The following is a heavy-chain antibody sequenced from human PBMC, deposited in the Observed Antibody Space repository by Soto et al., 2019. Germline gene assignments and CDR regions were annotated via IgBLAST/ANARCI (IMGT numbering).Heavy chain of an antibody. CDR1: GFTFSHYT. J-gene: IGHJ5*02. V-gene: IGHV3-21*01. D-gene: IGHD1-1*01. CDR2: ISTDSAYI. Sequence: EVQLVESGGGLVKPGGSLRLSCAASGFTFSHYTMNWVRQAPEKGLAWVSSISTDSAYIHYADSVKGRFIISRDNAKNSLFLQMNSLRAEDTAVYYCARRHQQQLDPQWFDPWGQGTLVSVSS. CDR3: ARRHQQQLDPQWFDP.